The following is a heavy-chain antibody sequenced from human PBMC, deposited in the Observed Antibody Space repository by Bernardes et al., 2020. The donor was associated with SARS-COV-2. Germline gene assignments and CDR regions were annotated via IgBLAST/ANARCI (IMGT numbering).Heavy chain of an antibody. CDR3: STGGNGANAPGMDV. J-gene: IGHJ6*02. Sequence: GGSLRLSCAASGFTFTTSWMHWGRQSPGRGLVWVSRITPDGRSTDYADSVKGRFTISRDNAKNILYLQMHSLRVEDTGVYYCSTGGNGANAPGMDVWGQGTTVTVSS. CDR2: ITPDGRST. D-gene: IGHD1-1*01. V-gene: IGHV3-74*01. CDR1: GFTFTTSW.